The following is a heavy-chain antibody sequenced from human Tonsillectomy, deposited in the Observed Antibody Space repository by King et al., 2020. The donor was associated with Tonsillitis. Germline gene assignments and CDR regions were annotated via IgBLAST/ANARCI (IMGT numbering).Heavy chain of an antibody. CDR3: ARPIFCGGDCYYLYYYGMDV. CDR1: GGSFSGYY. J-gene: IGHJ6*02. CDR2: INHSGST. D-gene: IGHD2-21*02. V-gene: IGHV4-34*01. Sequence: VQLQQWGAGLLKPSETLSLTCAVYGGSFSGYYWSWIRQPPGKGLEWIGEINHSGSTNYNPSLKSRVTISVDTSKNQFSLKLSPVTAADTAVYYCARPIFCGGDCYYLYYYGMDVWGQGTTVTVSS.